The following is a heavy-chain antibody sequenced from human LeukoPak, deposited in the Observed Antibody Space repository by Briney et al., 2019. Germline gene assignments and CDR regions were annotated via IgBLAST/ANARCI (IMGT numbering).Heavy chain of an antibody. CDR1: GFTFSSYA. V-gene: IGHV3-48*04. Sequence: PGGSLRLSCAASGFTFSSYAMNWVRQAPGKGLEWVSYISSSSSTIYYADSVKGRFTISRDNAKNSLYLQMNSLRAEDTAVYYCAKGQYFDWACFDLWGRGTLVTVSS. J-gene: IGHJ2*01. CDR3: AKGQYFDWACFDL. D-gene: IGHD3-9*01. CDR2: ISSSSSTI.